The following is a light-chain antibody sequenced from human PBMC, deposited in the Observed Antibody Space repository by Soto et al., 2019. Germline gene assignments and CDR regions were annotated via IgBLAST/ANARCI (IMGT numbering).Light chain of an antibody. J-gene: IGLJ1*01. CDR2: EVN. Sequence: SVLTQPPSASGSPGQSVAISCTGTSSDVGGYTYVSWYQQHPGKAPKLMIYEVNKRPSGVPDRFSGSKSGNTASLTVSGLQAEDEADYYCSSYAGSSNVFGTGTKLTVL. CDR1: SSDVGGYTY. V-gene: IGLV2-8*01. CDR3: SSYAGSSNV.